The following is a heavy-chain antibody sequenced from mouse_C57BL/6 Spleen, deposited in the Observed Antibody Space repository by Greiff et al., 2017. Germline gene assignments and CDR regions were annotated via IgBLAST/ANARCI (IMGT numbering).Heavy chain of an antibody. CDR3: ARPWLPLGGGFPWFAY. CDR2: INPNNGGT. CDR1: GYTFTDYY. V-gene: IGHV1-26*01. Sequence: EVKLQQSGPELVKPGASVKISCKASGYTFTDYYMNWVKQSHGKSLEWIGDINPNNGGTSYNQKFKGKATLTVDKSSSPAYMELRSLTSEDSAVYYCARPWLPLGGGFPWFAYWGQGTLVSVSA. J-gene: IGHJ3*01. D-gene: IGHD2-2*01.